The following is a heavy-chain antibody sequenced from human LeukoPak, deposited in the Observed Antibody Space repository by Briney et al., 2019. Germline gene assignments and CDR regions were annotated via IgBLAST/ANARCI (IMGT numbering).Heavy chain of an antibody. CDR3: ASGGGSRREYYFDY. CDR1: GYTFTGYY. V-gene: IGHV1-69*02. D-gene: IGHD1-26*01. J-gene: IGHJ4*02. CDR2: IIPILGIA. Sequence: SVKVSCKASGYTFTGYYMHWVRQAPGQGLEWMGRIIPILGIANYAQKFQGRVTITADKSTSTAYMELSSLRSEDTAVYYCASGGGSRREYYFDYWGQGTLVTVSS.